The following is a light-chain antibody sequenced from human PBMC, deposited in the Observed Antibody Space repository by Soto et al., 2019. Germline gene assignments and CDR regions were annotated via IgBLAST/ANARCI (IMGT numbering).Light chain of an antibody. CDR2: EVT. J-gene: IGLJ1*01. Sequence: QCVLAHPGSVSGSPGQSITISCSGTSGDVGAYNYVAWYQQHPGKAPKLIIYEVTNRPSGVSYRFSASKSGNTASLTISGLHSEDEADYYCISYTGKSASYVFGTGTRSPS. CDR1: SGDVGAYNY. V-gene: IGLV2-14*01. CDR3: ISYTGKSASYV.